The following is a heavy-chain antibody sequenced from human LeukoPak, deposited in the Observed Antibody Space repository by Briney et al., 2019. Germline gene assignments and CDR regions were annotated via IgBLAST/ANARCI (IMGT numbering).Heavy chain of an antibody. J-gene: IGHJ4*02. CDR1: GFTFTTYS. CDR3: ARSLSGYEPLCAY. V-gene: IGHV3-21*06. CDR2: IPPTGNHF. Sequence: GRSLRLSCEVSGFTFTTYSLTWVRQVPGKVIEWNSYIPPTGNHFYYASSVKGRFPISRDNAQNSLFLQMSSLRVDDPAVYYCARSLSGYEPLCAYWGQGTQVTVSS. D-gene: IGHD5-12*01.